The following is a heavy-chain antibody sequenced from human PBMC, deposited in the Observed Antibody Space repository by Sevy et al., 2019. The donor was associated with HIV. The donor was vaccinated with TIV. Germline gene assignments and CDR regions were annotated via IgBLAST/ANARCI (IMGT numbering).Heavy chain of an antibody. J-gene: IGHJ6*02. Sequence: GGSLRLSCAASAFTFSNYAMTWVRQAPGKGLEWVSVIYSGGTTYYADSVKGRFTISRDNSKNTVYLQMNSLRAEDTAVYYCARESSSTWQAGYYGMAVWGQGTTVTVSS. V-gene: IGHV3-66*01. D-gene: IGHD6-13*01. CDR2: IYSGGTT. CDR1: AFTFSNYA. CDR3: ARESSSTWQAGYYGMAV.